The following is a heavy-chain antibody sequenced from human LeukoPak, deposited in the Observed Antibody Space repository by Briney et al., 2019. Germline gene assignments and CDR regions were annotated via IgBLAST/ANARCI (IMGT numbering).Heavy chain of an antibody. D-gene: IGHD3-22*01. J-gene: IGHJ4*02. CDR3: AKDIGYDSSLFFDY. Sequence: GGSLRLSCAASGFTFSSYWMHWVRQAPGKGLVWVSRINSDGSSTSYADSVKGRFTISRDNAKNTLYLQMNSLRAEDTALYYCAKDIGYDSSLFFDYWGQGTLVTVSS. CDR1: GFTFSSYW. CDR2: INSDGSST. V-gene: IGHV3-74*01.